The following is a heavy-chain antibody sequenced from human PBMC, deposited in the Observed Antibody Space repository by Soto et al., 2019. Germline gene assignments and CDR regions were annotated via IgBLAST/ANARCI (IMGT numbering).Heavy chain of an antibody. Sequence: QVQLVQSGAEVKKPGSSVKVSCKASGGTFSSYAISWVRQAPGQGLEWMGGIIPIFGTANYAQKCQGRVTITADESTSTAYMELSSLRSEDTAVYYCSYCGGDCYSWGIPDWGQGTLVTVSS. J-gene: IGHJ4*02. V-gene: IGHV1-69*01. CDR1: GGTFSSYA. CDR3: SYCGGDCYSWGIPD. D-gene: IGHD2-21*02. CDR2: IIPIFGTA.